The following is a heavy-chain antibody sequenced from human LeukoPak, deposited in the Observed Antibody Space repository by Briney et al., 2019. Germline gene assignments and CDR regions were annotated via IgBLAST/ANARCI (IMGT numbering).Heavy chain of an antibody. V-gene: IGHV3-30*04. CDR2: ISYDGSNK. CDR1: GFTFSSYA. Sequence: GGSLRLSCAASGFTFSSYAMHWVRQAPGKGLEWVAVISYDGSNKYYADSVKGRFTISRDNSKNTLYLQMNSLRAEDTAVYYCARGNNNQWLAPDYYYYYYMDVWGKGTTVTISS. CDR3: ARGNNNQWLAPDYYYYYYMDV. J-gene: IGHJ6*03. D-gene: IGHD6-19*01.